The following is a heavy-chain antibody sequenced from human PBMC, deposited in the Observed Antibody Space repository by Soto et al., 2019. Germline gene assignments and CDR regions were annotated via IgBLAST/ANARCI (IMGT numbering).Heavy chain of an antibody. V-gene: IGHV3-53*01. CDR2: IYRGGST. Sequence: EVQLVESGGGLIQPGGSLRLPCAASGFTVSSNYMSWVRQAPGKGLEWVSVIYRGGSTKYADSVKGRFTISRDDSKNTLYLQMNSLRAEDTAVYYCARDPPHDPGDAFDIWGQGTMVTVSS. CDR1: GFTVSSNY. CDR3: ARDPPHDPGDAFDI. J-gene: IGHJ3*02. D-gene: IGHD3-16*01.